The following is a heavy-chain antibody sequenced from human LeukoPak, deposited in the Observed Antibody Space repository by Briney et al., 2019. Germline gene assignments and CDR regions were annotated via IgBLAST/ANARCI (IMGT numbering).Heavy chain of an antibody. CDR3: AREADKYYYDSSGYCHFDY. Sequence: SVKVSCKASGFTFTSSAMQWVRQARGQRLEWIGWIVVGSGNTNYAQKFQERVTITRDMSTSTAYMELSSLRSEDTAVYYCAREADKYYYDSSGYCHFDYWGQGTLVTVSS. CDR2: IVVGSGNT. J-gene: IGHJ4*02. V-gene: IGHV1-58*02. D-gene: IGHD3-22*01. CDR1: GFTFTSSA.